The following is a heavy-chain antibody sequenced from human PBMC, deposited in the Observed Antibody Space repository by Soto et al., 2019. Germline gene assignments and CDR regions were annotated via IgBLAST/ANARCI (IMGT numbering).Heavy chain of an antibody. CDR1: GGSISSGGYS. Sequence: SETLSLTCAVSGGSISSGGYSWSWIRQPPGKGLEWIGYIYHSGSTYYNPSLKSRVTISVDRSKNQFSLKLRSVTAADTAVYDCARAPGPWGQRTLVTVSS. CDR3: ARAPGP. V-gene: IGHV4-30-2*01. D-gene: IGHD7-27*01. J-gene: IGHJ5*02. CDR2: IYHSGST.